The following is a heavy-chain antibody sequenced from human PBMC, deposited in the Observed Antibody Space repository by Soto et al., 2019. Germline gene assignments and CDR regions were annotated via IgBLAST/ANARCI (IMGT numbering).Heavy chain of an antibody. V-gene: IGHV4-34*01. CDR3: AREGYSSGWFDY. CDR2: INHSGST. J-gene: IGHJ4*02. D-gene: IGHD6-19*01. CDR1: GGSFSGYY. Sequence: QVQLQQWGAGLLKPSETLSLTCAVYGGSFSGYYWSWIRQPPGQGLEWIGEINHSGSTNYNPSLKSRVTISVDTSKNQFSLKLSSVTAADTAVYYCAREGYSSGWFDYWGQGTLVTVSS.